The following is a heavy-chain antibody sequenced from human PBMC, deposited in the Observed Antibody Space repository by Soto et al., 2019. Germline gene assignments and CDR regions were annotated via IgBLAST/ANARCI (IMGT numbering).Heavy chain of an antibody. D-gene: IGHD3-10*01. CDR1: GGSVSSGSYY. CDR3: ASTMLRGVHYYYYGMDV. CDR2: IYHSGNT. V-gene: IGHV4-61*01. J-gene: IGHJ6*02. Sequence: QVQLQESGAGLVKPSETLSLTCIVSGGSVSSGSYYWSWIRQPPGKGLEWIGYIYHSGNTNYNPSLKSRLSISLDTSKNQFSLKLSSVTAADTAVYYCASTMLRGVHYYYYGMDVWGQGTTVTVSS.